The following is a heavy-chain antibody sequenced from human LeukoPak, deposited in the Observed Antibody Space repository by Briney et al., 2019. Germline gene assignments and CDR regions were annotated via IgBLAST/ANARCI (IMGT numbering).Heavy chain of an antibody. CDR3: ARRCLDSSGWYSPNPYYYYGMDV. CDR1: GGSITSYY. CDR2: ISYSGST. Sequence: SETLSLTCSVSGGSITSYYWSWIRQPPGKGLEWIGCISYSGSTNYNPSLKSRVSISIDTSKNQFSLKLSSVTAADTAVYYCARRCLDSSGWYSPNPYYYYGMDVWGQGTTVTVSS. D-gene: IGHD6-19*01. V-gene: IGHV4-59*12. J-gene: IGHJ6*02.